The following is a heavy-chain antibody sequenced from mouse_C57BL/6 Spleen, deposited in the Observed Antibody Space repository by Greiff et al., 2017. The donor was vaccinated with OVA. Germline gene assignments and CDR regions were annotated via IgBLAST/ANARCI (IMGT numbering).Heavy chain of an antibody. J-gene: IGHJ4*01. CDR1: GYTFTSYW. CDR3: ARSGPYGEDMDY. V-gene: IGHV1-55*01. CDR2: IYPGSGSP. D-gene: IGHD1-1*01. Sequence: VQLQQSGAELVKPGASVKMSCKASGYTFTSYWLTWVKQRPGQGLEWIGDIYPGSGSPNYNENFKSKATLTVDTSSSTAYLQLSSLASEDSAFYDCARSGPYGEDMDYWGQGTSVTVAS.